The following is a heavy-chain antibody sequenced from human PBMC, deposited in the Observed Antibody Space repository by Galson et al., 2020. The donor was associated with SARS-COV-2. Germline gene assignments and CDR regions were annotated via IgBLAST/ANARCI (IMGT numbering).Heavy chain of an antibody. Sequence: ASVKVSCKAFGYTFTSYGISWVRQAPGQGLEWMGWISAYNGNTNYAQKLQGRVTMTTDTSTSTAYMELRSLRSDDTAVYYCARDRRRITIFGVVRDFDDWCQGTLVTVAS. J-gene: IGHJ4*02. CDR3: ARDRRRITIFGVVRDFDD. V-gene: IGHV1-18*01. D-gene: IGHD3-3*01. CDR2: ISAYNGNT. CDR1: GYTFTSYG.